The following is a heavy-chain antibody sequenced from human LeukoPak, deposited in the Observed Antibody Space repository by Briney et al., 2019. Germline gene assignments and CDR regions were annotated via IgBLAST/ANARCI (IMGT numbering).Heavy chain of an antibody. J-gene: IGHJ6*02. V-gene: IGHV1-69*13. CDR1: GGTFSSYA. CDR3: ARERSLYSSSPGGVYYYGMDV. Sequence: ASVKVSCKASGGTFSSYAISWVRQAPGQGLEWMGGIIPIFGTANYAQKFQGRVTITADESTSTAYMELSSLRSEDTAVYYCARERSLYSSSPGGVYYYGMDVWGQGTTVTVSS. CDR2: IIPIFGTA. D-gene: IGHD6-13*01.